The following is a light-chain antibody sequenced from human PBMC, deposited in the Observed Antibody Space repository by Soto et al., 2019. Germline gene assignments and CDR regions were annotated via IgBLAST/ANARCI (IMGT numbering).Light chain of an antibody. Sequence: EIVLTQSPGTLSLSPGERATLSCRASKSLSSSYLAWYQQKPGQTPRLLIHGTSSRAAGVPDRFSGSGSGTDFTLTISRLEPEDFAVYYCQQYGSSPRSFGQGTKVEIK. CDR1: KSLSSSY. CDR3: QQYGSSPRS. CDR2: GTS. V-gene: IGKV3-20*01. J-gene: IGKJ1*01.